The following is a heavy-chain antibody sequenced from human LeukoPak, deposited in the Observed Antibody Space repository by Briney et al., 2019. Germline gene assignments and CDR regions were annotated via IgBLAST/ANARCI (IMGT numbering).Heavy chain of an antibody. CDR3: ARNNGMDV. Sequence: GGSLRLSCAASEFTFSSYWMTWVRQVPGRGPEWVANVNRDGSETYYLDSVKGRFTISKDNAKNSLYLQMNSLRAEDTALYHCARNNGMDVWGQGTTVIVSS. CDR2: VNRDGSET. J-gene: IGHJ6*02. V-gene: IGHV3-7*03. CDR1: EFTFSSYW.